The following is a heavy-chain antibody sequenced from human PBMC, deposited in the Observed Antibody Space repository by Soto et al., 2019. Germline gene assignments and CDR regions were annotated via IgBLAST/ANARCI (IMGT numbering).Heavy chain of an antibody. Sequence: PSETLSLTCAVYDGSFRGYYWSWIRQPPGKGLEWIGEINHSGSTNYNPSLKSRVTISVDTSKNQFSLKLSSVTAADTAVYYCARAPSKIAADYYYYGMDVWGEGTTVTVSS. J-gene: IGHJ6*04. V-gene: IGHV4-34*01. D-gene: IGHD6-25*01. CDR1: DGSFRGYY. CDR3: ARAPSKIAADYYYYGMDV. CDR2: INHSGST.